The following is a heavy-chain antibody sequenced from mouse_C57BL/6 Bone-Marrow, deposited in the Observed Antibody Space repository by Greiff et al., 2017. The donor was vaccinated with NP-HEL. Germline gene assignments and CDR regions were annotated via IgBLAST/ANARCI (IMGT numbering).Heavy chain of an antibody. CDR1: GFSLSTFGMG. D-gene: IGHD2-3*01. J-gene: IGHJ3*01. CDR2: IWWDDDK. V-gene: IGHV8-8*01. Sequence: QVTLKESGPGILQPSQTLSLTCSFSGFSLSTFGMGVGWIRQPSGKGLEWLAHIWWDDDKYYNTALKSRLTISKDTSKNQVFLKIANVDTADTATYYCARSLGGWLLDWFAYWGQGTLVTVSA. CDR3: ARSLGGWLLDWFAY.